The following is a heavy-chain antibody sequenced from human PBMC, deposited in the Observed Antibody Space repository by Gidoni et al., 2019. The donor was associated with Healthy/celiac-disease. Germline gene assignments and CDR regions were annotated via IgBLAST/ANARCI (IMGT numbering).Heavy chain of an antibody. CDR2: LSGCGGST. CDR3: AKDGLLDSSGYYNSHHDY. Sequence: EVQLFESGGGLVRPGGALRLAGAASGLPFSSYAMSWFRQAQGKGLVWVSALSGCGGSTYYAYSVQGCFPISRDNAKNTLYLQMNSLRAEDTAVYYCAKDGLLDSSGYYNSHHDYWGQGTLVTVSS. CDR1: GLPFSSYA. J-gene: IGHJ4*02. V-gene: IGHV3-23*01. D-gene: IGHD3-22*01.